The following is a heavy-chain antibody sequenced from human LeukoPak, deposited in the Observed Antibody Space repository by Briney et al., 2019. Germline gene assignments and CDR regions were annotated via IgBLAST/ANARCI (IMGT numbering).Heavy chain of an antibody. CDR3: TRLGKTYYMDV. J-gene: IGHJ6*03. V-gene: IGHV4-59*08. D-gene: IGHD1/OR15-1a*01. Sequence: SETLSLTCTVSGDSISNYYWTWIRQTPGKGLEWIGNLYHSGAADYNPSLKTRVTTSVDTSKDQFSLSLRSSTAADTAVYFCTRLGKTYYMDVWGTGTTVTVSS. CDR2: LYHSGAA. CDR1: GDSISNYY.